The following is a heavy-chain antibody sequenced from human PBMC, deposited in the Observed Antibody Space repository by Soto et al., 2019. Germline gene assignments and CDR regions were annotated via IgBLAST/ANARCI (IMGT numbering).Heavy chain of an antibody. J-gene: IGHJ4*01. V-gene: IGHV1-18*01. Sequence: QIQLVQSGAEVKKPGASVKVSCKASGYTFNIYGINWLRQAPGQGLEWMGWISAFNGKTNYAQNVQGRVTMTTDTSTSTAYVELRSLRSDDTAVYYCARDRVPMSSGFFPFDYWGHGTLVTVSS. CDR3: ARDRVPMSSGFFPFDY. D-gene: IGHD3-22*01. CDR2: ISAFNGKT. CDR1: GYTFNIYG.